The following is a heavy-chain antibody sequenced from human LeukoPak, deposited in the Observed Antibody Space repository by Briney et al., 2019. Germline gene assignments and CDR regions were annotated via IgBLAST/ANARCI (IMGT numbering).Heavy chain of an antibody. V-gene: IGHV3-15*01. CDR2: IKSKTDGGTT. J-gene: IGHJ4*02. Sequence: PGGSLRLSCAASGFTFSNAWMSWVRQAPGKGLEWVGRIKSKTDGGTTDYAAPVKGRFTISRDDSKNTLYLQMNSLKTEDTAVYYCTTDPPRVAGVVIDYWGQGTLVTVSS. CDR3: TTDPPRVAGVVIDY. D-gene: IGHD3-16*01. CDR1: GFTFSNAW.